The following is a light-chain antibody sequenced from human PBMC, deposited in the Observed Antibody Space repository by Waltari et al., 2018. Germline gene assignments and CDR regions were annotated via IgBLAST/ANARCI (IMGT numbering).Light chain of an antibody. J-gene: IGKJ1*01. CDR1: SVFYRSDNKNY. CDR2: WAS. V-gene: IGKV4-1*01. Sequence: SVFYRSDNKNYRAWYQHKPVQPPKLLFYWASTRESGVPDRFSASWSGTDFTLTINNLQAEDVAVYYCQQYYRSRTFGQGTKVEIK. CDR3: QQYYRSRT.